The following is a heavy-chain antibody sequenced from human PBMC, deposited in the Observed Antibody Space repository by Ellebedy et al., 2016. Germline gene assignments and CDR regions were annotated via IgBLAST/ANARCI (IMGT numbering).Heavy chain of an antibody. J-gene: IGHJ4*02. CDR2: ISAYNGNT. CDR1: GYTFTSYG. D-gene: IGHD3-3*01. Sequence: ASVKVSCXASGYTFTSYGISWVRQAPGQGLEWMGWISAYNGNTNYAQKLQGRVTMTTDTSTSTAYMELRSLRSDDTAVYYCARYRPRGYDFWSGYYTVFDYWGQGTLVTVSS. V-gene: IGHV1-18*01. CDR3: ARYRPRGYDFWSGYYTVFDY.